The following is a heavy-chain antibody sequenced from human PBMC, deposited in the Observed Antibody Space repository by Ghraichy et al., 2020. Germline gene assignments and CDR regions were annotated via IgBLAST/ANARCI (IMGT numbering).Heavy chain of an antibody. D-gene: IGHD5-18*01. CDR1: GGSFSGYY. Sequence: SETLSLTCAVYGGSFSGYYWSWIRQPPGKGLEWIGEINHSGSTNYNPSLKSRVTISVDTSKNQFSLKLSSVTAADTAVYYCARGGYSYGSGADYWGQGTLVTVSS. V-gene: IGHV4-34*01. J-gene: IGHJ4*02. CDR2: INHSGST. CDR3: ARGGYSYGSGADY.